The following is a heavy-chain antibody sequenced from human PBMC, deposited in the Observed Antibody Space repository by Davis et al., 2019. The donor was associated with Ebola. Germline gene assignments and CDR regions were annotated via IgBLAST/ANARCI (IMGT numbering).Heavy chain of an antibody. J-gene: IGHJ4*02. V-gene: IGHV3-74*01. D-gene: IGHD6-25*01. CDR1: GFTFGNYW. CDR2: IDGDGSTT. Sequence: GESLKISCAASGFTFGNYWMHWVRQAPGKGLVWVSRIDGDGSTTRYADSVKGRFTMSRDNAKNTVDLQMNSLGADDTAVYYCAGGLKYWGQGTLVTVSS. CDR3: AGGLKY.